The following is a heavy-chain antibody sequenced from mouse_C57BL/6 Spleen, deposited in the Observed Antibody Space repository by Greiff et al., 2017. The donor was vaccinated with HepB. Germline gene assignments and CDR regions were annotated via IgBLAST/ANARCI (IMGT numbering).Heavy chain of an antibody. D-gene: IGHD1-1*01. V-gene: IGHV5-4*01. CDR2: ISDGGSYT. Sequence: EVQLVESGGGLVKPGGSLKLSCAASGFTFSSYAMSWVRQTPEKRLEWVATISDGGSYTYYPDNVKGRFTISRDNAKNNLYLQMSHLKSEDTAMYYCARDNTTVVEGYYFDYWGQGTTLTVSS. J-gene: IGHJ2*01. CDR3: ARDNTTVVEGYYFDY. CDR1: GFTFSSYA.